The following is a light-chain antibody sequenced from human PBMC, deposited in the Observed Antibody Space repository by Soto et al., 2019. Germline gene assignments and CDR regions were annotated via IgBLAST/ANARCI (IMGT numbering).Light chain of an antibody. V-gene: IGKV3-15*01. Sequence: EIVMTQSPATLSVSPGERATLSCRASQRVSSNLAWYQQKPGQAPRLLIYGASTRATGIPARFSGSGSGTESTLTISSLRFEDFAVYYCQQYNNWPFVTFGQGTKLEIK. CDR3: QQYNNWPFVT. CDR1: QRVSSN. J-gene: IGKJ2*01. CDR2: GAS.